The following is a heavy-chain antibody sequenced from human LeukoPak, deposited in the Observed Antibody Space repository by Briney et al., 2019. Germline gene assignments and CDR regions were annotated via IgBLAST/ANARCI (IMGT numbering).Heavy chain of an antibody. CDR3: AKGSRGGLYYFDS. CDR1: GFTFSSYA. D-gene: IGHD3-10*01. V-gene: IGHV3-23*01. Sequence: PGGSLRLSCAASGFTFSSYAMSWVRQAPGKGLEWVSGITSGGSTYYADSVKGRFTISRDNSKNTVFLHMNSLRAEDTAMYYCAKGSRGGLYYFDSWGQGTRVSVSS. CDR2: ITSGGST. J-gene: IGHJ4*02.